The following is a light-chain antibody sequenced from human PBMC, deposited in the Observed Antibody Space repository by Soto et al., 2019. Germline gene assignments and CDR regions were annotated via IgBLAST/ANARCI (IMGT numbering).Light chain of an antibody. V-gene: IGLV2-14*01. J-gene: IGLJ1*01. Sequence: QSVLTQPASVSGSPGQSITISCTGTSSDVGAYNYVSWYQQLPGTAPKLMVYGVTTRPSGVSNRFSGSKSGNTASLTISGLQAEDEADYYCSSYTSTTTLIVFGTGTKVTVL. CDR3: SSYTSTTTLIV. CDR1: SSDVGAYNY. CDR2: GVT.